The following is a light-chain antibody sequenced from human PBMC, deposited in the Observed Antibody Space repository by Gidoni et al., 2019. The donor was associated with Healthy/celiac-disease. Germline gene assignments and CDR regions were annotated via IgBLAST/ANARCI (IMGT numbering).Light chain of an antibody. V-gene: IGKV1-33*01. Sequence: IHITQSPSSLSSSVGDRVTITCPASQDISHYLNWYQPKPGKAPKLLIYDASTLETGVTSRFSGSGSGTDFTFTIRSLQPEDIATYYCQQYDTLPLTFGGGTKVEIK. CDR2: DAS. CDR1: QDISHY. CDR3: QQYDTLPLT. J-gene: IGKJ4*01.